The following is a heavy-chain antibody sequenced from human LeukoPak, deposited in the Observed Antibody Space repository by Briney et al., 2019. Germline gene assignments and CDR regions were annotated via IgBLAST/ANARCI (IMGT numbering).Heavy chain of an antibody. V-gene: IGHV1-69*04. CDR3: ARDNVQRDGYNYGFDY. CDR1: GGTFSSYA. J-gene: IGHJ4*02. CDR2: IIPILGIA. D-gene: IGHD5-24*01. Sequence: ASVKVSCKASGGTFSSYAISWVRQAPGQGLEWMGRIIPILGIANYAQKFQGRVTITADKSTSTAYMELSSLRSEDTAVYYCARDNVQRDGYNYGFDYWGQGTLVTVSS.